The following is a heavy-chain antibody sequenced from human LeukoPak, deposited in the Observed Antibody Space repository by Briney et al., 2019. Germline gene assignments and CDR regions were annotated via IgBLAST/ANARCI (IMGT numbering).Heavy chain of an antibody. CDR1: GYTLTELS. CDR2: FDPEDGET. V-gene: IGHV1-24*01. Sequence: EASVKVSCKVSGYTLTELSMHWVRQAPGKGLEWMGGFDPEDGETIYAQKFQGRVTMTEDTSTDTAYMELSSLRSEDTAVYYCATVDVLRYFDWLTFGQRATNWFDPWGQGTLVTVSS. CDR3: ATVDVLRYFDWLTFGQRATNWFDP. J-gene: IGHJ5*02. D-gene: IGHD3-9*01.